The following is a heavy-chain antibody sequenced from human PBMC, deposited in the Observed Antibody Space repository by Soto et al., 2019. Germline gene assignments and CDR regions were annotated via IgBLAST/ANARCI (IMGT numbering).Heavy chain of an antibody. D-gene: IGHD6-6*01. CDR1: GFTFSSYA. CDR2: ISGSGGST. CDR3: AKVWIAARGRLLGYFDY. Sequence: GGSLRLSCAASGFTFSSYAMSWVRQAPGKGLEWVSAISGSGGSTYYADSVKGRFTISRDNSKNTLYLQMNSLRAEDTAVYYCAKVWIAARGRLLGYFDYWGQGTLVTVSS. J-gene: IGHJ4*02. V-gene: IGHV3-23*01.